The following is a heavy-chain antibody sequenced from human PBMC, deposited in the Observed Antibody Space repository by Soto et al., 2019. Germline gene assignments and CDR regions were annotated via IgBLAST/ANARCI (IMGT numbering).Heavy chain of an antibody. CDR1: GGSFSGYY. CDR2: INHSGST. Sequence: PSETLSLTCAVYGGSFSGYYWSWIRQPPGKGLEWIGEINHSGSTNYSPSLKSRVTISVDTSKNQFSLKLSSVTAADTAVYYCARGTPYYYGMDVWGQGPQLTVSS. V-gene: IGHV4-34*01. CDR3: ARGTPYYYGMDV. J-gene: IGHJ6*02.